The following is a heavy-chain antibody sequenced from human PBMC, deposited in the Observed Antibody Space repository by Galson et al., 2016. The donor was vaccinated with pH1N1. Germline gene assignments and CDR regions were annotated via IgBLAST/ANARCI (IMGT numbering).Heavy chain of an antibody. CDR3: ARERSSGWEHWYFDL. J-gene: IGHJ2*01. V-gene: IGHV3-7*01. D-gene: IGHD6-19*01. CDR2: IKQDGSEK. Sequence: SLRLSCAVSGFTFSNYGMSWVRQAPGKGLEWVANIKQDGSEKYHVDSVRGRFTISRDNAKNSLYLQMNSLRVEDTAIYYCARERSSGWEHWYFDLWGRGTLVTVSS. CDR1: GFTFSNYG.